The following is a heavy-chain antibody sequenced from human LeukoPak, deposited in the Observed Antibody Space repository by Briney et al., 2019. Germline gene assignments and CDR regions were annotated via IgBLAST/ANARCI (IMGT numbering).Heavy chain of an antibody. D-gene: IGHD1-26*01. V-gene: IGHV3-23*01. CDR2: ITSGGGTT. J-gene: IGHJ6*01. Sequence: GGSLRLSCAASGFTFSNYAMSWVRQAPGKALEWVSAITSGGGTTYYAGSVKGRFTISRDNSKNTLYLEMNSLRAEDTAIYYCAKMKGHPLPKYYMDVWGQGTTVTVSS. CDR3: AKMKGHPLPKYYMDV. CDR1: GFTFSNYA.